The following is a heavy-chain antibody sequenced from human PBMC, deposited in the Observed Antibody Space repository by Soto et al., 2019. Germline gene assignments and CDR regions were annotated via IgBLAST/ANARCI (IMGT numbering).Heavy chain of an antibody. J-gene: IGHJ4*02. CDR3: AKTPYSSSGGYFDY. CDR2: ISWNSGSI. Sequence: QPGGSLRLSCAASGFTFGDYAMHWVRQAPGKGLEWVSGISWNSGSIGYAASVKGRFTVSRDNAKNSLYLQMNSLRAEDTALYYCAKTPYSSSGGYFDYWGQGTLVTVSS. D-gene: IGHD6-13*01. CDR1: GFTFGDYA. V-gene: IGHV3-9*01.